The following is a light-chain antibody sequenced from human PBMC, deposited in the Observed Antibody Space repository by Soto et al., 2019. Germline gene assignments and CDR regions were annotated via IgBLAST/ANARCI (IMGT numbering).Light chain of an antibody. V-gene: IGKV3D-15*02. CDR3: QQYDTSPLT. J-gene: IGKJ4*01. Sequence: EAVLKQSPATLSVFPGERATLSCRASQSVATNLAWYQQRPGQAPRLLIYGASKRAIGLPARFSGSGSGTEFTLTISRLEPEDFAVYHCQQYDTSPLTFGGGTKVDIK. CDR1: QSVATN. CDR2: GAS.